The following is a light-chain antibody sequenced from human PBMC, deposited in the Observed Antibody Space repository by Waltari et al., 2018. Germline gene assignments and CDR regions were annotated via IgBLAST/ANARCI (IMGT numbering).Light chain of an antibody. V-gene: IGLV1-40*01. CDR1: GSNIGAGSD. CDR2: EST. Sequence: QSVLTQPPSVSGAPGQRVTISCTGSGSNIGAGSDVHWYQQLPRATPQLLIYESTSPPLGVPARFFGSTSGTSASLTITGLQAEDAADYYCQSYDTILGVVFGGGTELTV. CDR3: QSYDTILGVV. J-gene: IGLJ3*02.